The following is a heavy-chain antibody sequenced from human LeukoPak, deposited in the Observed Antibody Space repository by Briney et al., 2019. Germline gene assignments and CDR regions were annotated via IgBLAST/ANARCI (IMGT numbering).Heavy chain of an antibody. CDR1: GFTFSSYS. CDR2: ISSSSSYI. D-gene: IGHD2-8*01. Sequence: GGSLRLSCAASGFTFSSYSMNWVRQAPGKGLEWVSSISSSSSYIYYADSVKGRFRISRDNSKNILYLQMNSLRAEDTAVYYCAKDRCSNGIGCYYYYMDVWGKGTTVTISS. V-gene: IGHV3-21*01. J-gene: IGHJ6*03. CDR3: AKDRCSNGIGCYYYYMDV.